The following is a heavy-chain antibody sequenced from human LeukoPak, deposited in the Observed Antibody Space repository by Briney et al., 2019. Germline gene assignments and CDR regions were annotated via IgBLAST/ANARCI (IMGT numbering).Heavy chain of an antibody. Sequence: GESLKISCKGSGYSFTSYWFGWVRQMPGKGLEWMGIIYPGDSDTRYSPSFQGQATISADKSISTAYLQWSSLKASDTAMYYCARQEQLVPNHFDYWGQGTLVTVSS. CDR1: GYSFTSYW. CDR2: IYPGDSDT. V-gene: IGHV5-51*01. D-gene: IGHD6-13*01. J-gene: IGHJ4*02. CDR3: ARQEQLVPNHFDY.